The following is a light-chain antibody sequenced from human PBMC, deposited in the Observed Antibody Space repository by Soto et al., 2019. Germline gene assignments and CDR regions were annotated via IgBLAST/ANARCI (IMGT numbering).Light chain of an antibody. CDR2: EVG. J-gene: IGLJ1*01. CDR1: SRDVGAYKL. CDR3: GSDAGGSRV. V-gene: IGLV2-23*02. Sequence: QSALTQPASVSGSPGQSITISCTGTSRDVGAYKLVSWYQQHPGKAPKLIIYEVGERPSGASNRFSGSKSGNTASLTISGLQAEDEAYYYCGSDAGGSRVFGTGTKVTVL.